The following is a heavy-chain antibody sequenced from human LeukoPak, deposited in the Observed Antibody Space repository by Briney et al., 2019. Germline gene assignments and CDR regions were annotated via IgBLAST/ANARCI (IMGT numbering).Heavy chain of an antibody. J-gene: IGHJ6*02. CDR3: ASLFSEERYYYGMDV. D-gene: IGHD3-10*01. Sequence: ASVKVSCKASGYTFTSYDINWVRQATGQGLEWMGWMNPNSGNTGYAQKFQGRVTMTRNTSISTAYMELSSLRSEDTAVYYCASLFSEERYYYGMDVWGQGTTVTVSS. CDR2: MNPNSGNT. V-gene: IGHV1-8*01. CDR1: GYTFTSYD.